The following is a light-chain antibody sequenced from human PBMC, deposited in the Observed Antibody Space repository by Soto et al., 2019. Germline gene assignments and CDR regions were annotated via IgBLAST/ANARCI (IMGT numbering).Light chain of an antibody. V-gene: IGLV1-40*01. CDR3: QSYDSRLSGYV. Sequence: QPVLTQPPSVSGAPGQRVTISCTGSSSNIGAGYDVHWYQQLPGTTPKLLIYANENRPSGVPDRFSGSKSGTSASLAITGLQAEDEADYYCQSYDSRLSGYVFGTGTKVTVL. CDR2: ANE. CDR1: SSNIGAGYD. J-gene: IGLJ1*01.